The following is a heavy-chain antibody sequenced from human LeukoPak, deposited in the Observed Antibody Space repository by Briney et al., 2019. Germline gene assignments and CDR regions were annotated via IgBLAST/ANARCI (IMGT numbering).Heavy chain of an antibody. Sequence: ASVKVSCKASGYTFSNSGICWVRQAPGQGLEWMGWISAYNGNTNYAQKLQGRVIMITDTSTSTAYMELRCLRSDDTAVYYCARDPPASMTPPDYWGQGTLVTVSS. D-gene: IGHD2/OR15-2a*01. CDR1: GYTFSNSG. CDR3: ARDPPASMTPPDY. J-gene: IGHJ4*02. V-gene: IGHV1-18*01. CDR2: ISAYNGNT.